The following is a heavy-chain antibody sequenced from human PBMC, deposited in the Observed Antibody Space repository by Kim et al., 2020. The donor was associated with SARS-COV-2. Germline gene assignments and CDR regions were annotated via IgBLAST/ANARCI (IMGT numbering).Heavy chain of an antibody. Sequence: GGSLRLSCAASGFTFSSYAMHWVRQAPGKGLEWVAVISYDGSNKYYADSVKGRFTISSDNSKNTLYLQMNSLRAEDTAVYYCASGYTIGYCSGGSCHPE. J-gene: IGHJ1*01. CDR3: ASGYTIGYCSGGSCHPE. CDR2: ISYDGSNK. D-gene: IGHD2-15*01. V-gene: IGHV3-30-3*01. CDR1: GFTFSSYA.